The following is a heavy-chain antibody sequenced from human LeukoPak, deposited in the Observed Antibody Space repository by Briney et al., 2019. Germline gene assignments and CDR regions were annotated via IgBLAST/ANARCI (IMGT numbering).Heavy chain of an antibody. CDR3: ARDPGDSRPDHRFDY. CDR2: INPSGGST. J-gene: IGHJ4*02. Sequence: AASVKVSCKASGYTFTSYYMHWVRQAPGQGLEWMGIINPSGGSTSYAQKLQGRVTMTTDTSTSTAYMELRSLRSDDTAVYYCARDPGDSRPDHRFDYWGQGTLVTVSS. V-gene: IGHV1-46*01. CDR1: GYTFTSYY. D-gene: IGHD3-22*01.